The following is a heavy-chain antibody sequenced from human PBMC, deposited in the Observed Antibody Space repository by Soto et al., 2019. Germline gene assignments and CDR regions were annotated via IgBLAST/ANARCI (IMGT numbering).Heavy chain of an antibody. CDR3: ARLRGDYFDY. J-gene: IGHJ4*02. CDR2: IKEDGSET. V-gene: IGHV3-7*01. CDR1: GFTFKTYW. Sequence: EVQLVESGGGLVQPGGSLRLSCATSGFTFKTYWMTWVRQAPGKGLEWLANIKEDGSETHSLDSVKGRFAISRDNSKNSLYLQMNSLRAEDTAVYYCARLRGDYFDYWGQGTLVTVSS.